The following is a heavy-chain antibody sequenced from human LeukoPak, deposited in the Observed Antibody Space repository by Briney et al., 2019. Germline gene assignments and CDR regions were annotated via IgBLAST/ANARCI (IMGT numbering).Heavy chain of an antibody. J-gene: IGHJ4*02. CDR3: AKDSANTYLPDY. CDR1: GFTFGDYT. V-gene: IGHV3-43*01. CDR2: ISWDGADT. D-gene: IGHD2-2*02. Sequence: SGGSLRLSCAASGFTFGDYTMHWVRQTPGKGLEWVSLISWDGADTYYADSVKGRFAISRDNSKNSLYLQMNSLRTDDTALYYCAKDSANTYLPDYWGQGTLVTVSP.